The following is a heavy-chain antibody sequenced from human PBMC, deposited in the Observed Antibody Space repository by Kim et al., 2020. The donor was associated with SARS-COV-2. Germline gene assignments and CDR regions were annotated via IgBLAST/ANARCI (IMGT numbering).Heavy chain of an antibody. CDR2: ISRSSSYI. V-gene: IGHV3-21*01. Sequence: GGSLRLSCAASGFTFSGYSMNWVRQAPGKGLEWVSSISRSSSYIYYADSVKGRFTISRDNAKNSLYLQMNSLRAGDTAWYYCARGSTTSVAEGFDSWGQG. J-gene: IGHJ5*02. CDR3: ARGSTTSVAEGFDS. D-gene: IGHD2-15*01. CDR1: GFTFSGYS.